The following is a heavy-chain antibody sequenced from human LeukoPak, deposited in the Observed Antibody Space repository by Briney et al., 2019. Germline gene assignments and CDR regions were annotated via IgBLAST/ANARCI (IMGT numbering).Heavy chain of an antibody. V-gene: IGHV4-4*07. CDR3: ARGARGYNDYFDY. CDR2: IYTSGST. CDR1: GRSINRYY. Sequence: SETLSLTRTVSGRSINRYYLSWIRQPAPKGLHWIGRIYTSGSTNYHPSLKSRVTLSVHTSKNQSSLKPSSVTAADTAVYYCARGARGYNDYFDYWGQGTLVTVSS. J-gene: IGHJ4*02. D-gene: IGHD5-24*01.